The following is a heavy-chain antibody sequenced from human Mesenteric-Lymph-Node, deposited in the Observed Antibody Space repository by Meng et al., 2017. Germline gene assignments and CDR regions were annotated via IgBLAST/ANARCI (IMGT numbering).Heavy chain of an antibody. V-gene: IGHV1-2*02. Sequence: ASVKVSCKASGYTFSGHYMHWVRQAPGQGLEWMGWINPTSGWIIPSSGGTKYAQKFQGRVTMTRDTSISTAYMELSRLRSDDTAVYYCARAEYCTNGVCYPCLDYWGQGTLVTVSS. CDR1: GYTFSGHY. CDR3: ARAEYCTNGVCYPCLDY. J-gene: IGHJ4*02. D-gene: IGHD2-8*01. CDR2: INPTSGWIIPSSGGT.